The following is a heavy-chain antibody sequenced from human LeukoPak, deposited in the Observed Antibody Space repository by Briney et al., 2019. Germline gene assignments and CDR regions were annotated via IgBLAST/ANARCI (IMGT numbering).Heavy chain of an antibody. Sequence: PGGSLRLSCAASGFTFSSYAMSWVRQPPGKGLEWIGEINHSGSTNYNPSLKSRVTISVDTSKNQFSLKLSSVTAADTAVYYCAREAVAGTTLTFDYWGQGTLVTVSS. D-gene: IGHD6-19*01. CDR1: GFTFSSYA. J-gene: IGHJ4*02. CDR2: INHSGST. CDR3: AREAVAGTTLTFDY. V-gene: IGHV4-34*01.